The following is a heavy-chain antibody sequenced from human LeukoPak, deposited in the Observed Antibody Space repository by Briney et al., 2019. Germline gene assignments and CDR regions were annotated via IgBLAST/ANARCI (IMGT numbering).Heavy chain of an antibody. CDR1: GGTFSSYA. Sequence: SVKVSCKASGGTFSSYAISWVRQAPGQGLEWMGGIIPIFGTANYAQKFQGRVTITADKSTSTAYMELSSLRSEDTAVYYCARTRLRYGSGSYWDPFDYWGQGTLVTVSS. V-gene: IGHV1-69*06. CDR3: ARTRLRYGSGSYWDPFDY. J-gene: IGHJ4*02. D-gene: IGHD3-10*01. CDR2: IIPIFGTA.